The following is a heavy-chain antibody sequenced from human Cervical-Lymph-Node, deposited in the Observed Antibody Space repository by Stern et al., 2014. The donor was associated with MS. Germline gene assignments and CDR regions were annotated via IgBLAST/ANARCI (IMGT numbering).Heavy chain of an antibody. CDR1: GDSISNYY. V-gene: IGHV4-59*01. D-gene: IGHD2-15*01. CDR3: ARDPYFSGGSEAFDV. J-gene: IGHJ3*01. CDR2: SHYSGNT. Sequence: VQLVESGPGLVKPSETLSLTCTVSGDSISNYYWNWIRQAPGKGLEWIGYSHYSGNTNYNPSFKRRVTISRDTSKNQFSLRVNSVTAADTAVYYCARDPYFSGGSEAFDVWGQGTMVTVSS.